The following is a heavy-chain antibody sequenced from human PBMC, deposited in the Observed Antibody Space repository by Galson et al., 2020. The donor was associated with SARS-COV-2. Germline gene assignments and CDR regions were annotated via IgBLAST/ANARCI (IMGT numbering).Heavy chain of an antibody. Sequence: GGSMRLSCAASGFTFDDYAMSWVRQPPGKGLEWVSGINWNGGSTGYADSVKGRLTISRDNAKNSLYLQMNSLRTEDTAFYYCAKDIIYGIKGGYFDFWGQGTLVTVSS. CDR1: GFTFDDYA. V-gene: IGHV3-20*04. J-gene: IGHJ4*02. CDR3: AKDIIYGIKGGYFDF. D-gene: IGHD2-15*01. CDR2: INWNGGST.